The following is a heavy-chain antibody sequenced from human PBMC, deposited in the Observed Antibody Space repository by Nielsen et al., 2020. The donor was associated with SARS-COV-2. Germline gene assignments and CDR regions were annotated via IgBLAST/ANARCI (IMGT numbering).Heavy chain of an antibody. J-gene: IGHJ4*02. CDR1: GFTFDDYG. V-gene: IGHV3-20*04. Sequence: GGSLRLSCAASGFTFDDYGMSWVRQAPGKGLEWVSGINWNGGSTGYADSVKGRFTISRDNAKNSLYLQMNSLRAEDTAVYYCARKYSGSYYGTFDYWGQGTLVTVSS. D-gene: IGHD1-26*01. CDR3: ARKYSGSYYGTFDY. CDR2: INWNGGST.